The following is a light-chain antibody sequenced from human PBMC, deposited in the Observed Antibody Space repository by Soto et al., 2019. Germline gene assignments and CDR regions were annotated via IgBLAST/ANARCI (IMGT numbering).Light chain of an antibody. CDR3: QQYNNWPWT. J-gene: IGKJ1*01. Sequence: EIVMTQSPATLSVSPGERATLSCRASQSVSSNLAWYQQKPGQAPRPLIYGASTRATGIPARFSGSGSGTEFTLTISSLQSEDFAVYYCQQYNNWPWTFGQGTKVDI. CDR2: GAS. CDR1: QSVSSN. V-gene: IGKV3-15*01.